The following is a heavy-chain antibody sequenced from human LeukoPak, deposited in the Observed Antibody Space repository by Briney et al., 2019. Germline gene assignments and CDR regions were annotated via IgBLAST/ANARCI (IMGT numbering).Heavy chain of an antibody. CDR3: ARDEALSGEGLDY. D-gene: IGHD3-10*01. Sequence: KPSETLSPTCTVSGGSVSSGSYYWSWIRLPPGKGLEWIGYIYYSGTTNYNPSLKSRVTISVDTSKNQFSLKLSSVTAADTAVYYCARDEALSGEGLDYWGQGTLVTVSS. CDR1: GGSVSSGSYY. CDR2: IYYSGTT. J-gene: IGHJ4*02. V-gene: IGHV4-61*01.